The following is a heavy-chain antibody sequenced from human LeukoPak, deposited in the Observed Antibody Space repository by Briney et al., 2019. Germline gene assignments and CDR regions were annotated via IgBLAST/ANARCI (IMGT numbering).Heavy chain of an antibody. V-gene: IGHV3-23*01. D-gene: IGHD1-26*01. CDR3: AKVARNRIVGATIDY. J-gene: IGHJ4*02. CDR2: ISGSGGST. Sequence: PGGSLRLSCEASGFTFSSYAMSWVRQAPGKGLEWVSAISGSGGSTYYADSVKGRFTISRDNSKNTLYLQMNSLRAEDTAVYYCAKVARNRIVGATIDYWGQGTLVTVSS. CDR1: GFTFSSYA.